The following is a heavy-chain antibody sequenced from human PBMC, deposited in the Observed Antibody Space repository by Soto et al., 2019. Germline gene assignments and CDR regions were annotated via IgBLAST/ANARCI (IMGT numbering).Heavy chain of an antibody. CDR1: GFTFSSYS. J-gene: IGHJ4*02. V-gene: IGHV3-21*01. D-gene: IGHD1-26*01. CDR2: ISSSSSYI. Sequence: PWGSLRLSCAASGFTFSSYSMNWVRQAPGKGLEWVSSISSSSSYIYYADSVKGRFTISRDNAKNSLYLQMNSLRAEDTAVYYCARLRGGYGDYWGQGTLVTVSS. CDR3: ARLRGGYGDY.